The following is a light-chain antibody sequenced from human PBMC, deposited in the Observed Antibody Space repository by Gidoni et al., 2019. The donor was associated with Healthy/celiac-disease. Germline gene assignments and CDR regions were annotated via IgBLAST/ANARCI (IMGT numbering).Light chain of an antibody. Sequence: IQMTQSPSSLSASVGDRVTITCRASQSISSYLNWYQQKPGKAPKLLIYAASSLQSGVPSRSSGSGSGTDFTLTISSLQPEDFATYYCQQSYSTPRTFGQWTKVEIK. CDR2: AAS. V-gene: IGKV1-39*01. CDR3: QQSYSTPRT. CDR1: QSISSY. J-gene: IGKJ1*01.